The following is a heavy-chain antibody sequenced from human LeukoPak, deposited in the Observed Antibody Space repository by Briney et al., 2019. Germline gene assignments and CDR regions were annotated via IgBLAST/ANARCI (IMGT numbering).Heavy chain of an antibody. V-gene: IGHV3-21*01. J-gene: IGHJ3*02. CDR3: ARDLYGANAFDI. CDR1: GFTSSSYS. Sequence: GGSLRLSCAASGFTSSSYSMNWVRQAPGKGLEWVSSISSSSSYIYYADSVRGRFTISRDNAKNSLYLQMNSLRAEDTAVYYCARDLYGANAFDIWGQGTMVTVSS. D-gene: IGHD4-17*01. CDR2: ISSSSSYI.